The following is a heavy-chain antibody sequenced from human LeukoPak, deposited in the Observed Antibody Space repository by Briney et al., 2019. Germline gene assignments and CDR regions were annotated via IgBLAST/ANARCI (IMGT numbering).Heavy chain of an antibody. CDR2: FSGSTGST. V-gene: IGHV3-23*01. D-gene: IGHD2-2*02. Sequence: GGALRLSCAASGFTFSSYGMNWVRQAPGKGLEWVSGFSGSTGSTHYADSVKGRFTISRDNSRDTLSLQMNSLRGEDTAVYYCARGGMRGKISYTYYYMDVWGKGTTVTVSS. CDR3: ARGGMRGKISYTYYYMDV. J-gene: IGHJ6*03. CDR1: GFTFSSYG.